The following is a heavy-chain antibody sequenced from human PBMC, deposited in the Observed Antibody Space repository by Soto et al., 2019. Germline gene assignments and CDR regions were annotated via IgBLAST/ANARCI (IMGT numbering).Heavy chain of an antibody. V-gene: IGHV4-34*01. Sequence: QVQLQQWGAGLLKPSETLSLTCAVYGGSFSGYYWSWIRQPPGKGLEWIGEINHSGSTNYNPSLKSGVTISVDTSKNQFSLKLSSVTAADTAVYYCARGIAVAGRGMDVWGQGTTVTVSS. J-gene: IGHJ6*02. CDR3: ARGIAVAGRGMDV. CDR1: GGSFSGYY. CDR2: INHSGST. D-gene: IGHD6-19*01.